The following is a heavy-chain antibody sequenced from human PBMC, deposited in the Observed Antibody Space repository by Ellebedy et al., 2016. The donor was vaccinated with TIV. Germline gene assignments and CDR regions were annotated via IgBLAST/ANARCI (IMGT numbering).Heavy chain of an antibody. CDR3: AREGTDRRYDH. V-gene: IGHV3-48*01. Sequence: GESLKISCAASGFTFSNYSMHWVRQAPGKGLEWISYIHATSATMYYTDSAKGRFTVSRDNAKNSLYLQMNSLRAEDTAVYYCAREGTDRRYDHWGQGTRVTVSS. J-gene: IGHJ4*02. CDR2: IHATSATM. D-gene: IGHD1-1*01. CDR1: GFTFSNYS.